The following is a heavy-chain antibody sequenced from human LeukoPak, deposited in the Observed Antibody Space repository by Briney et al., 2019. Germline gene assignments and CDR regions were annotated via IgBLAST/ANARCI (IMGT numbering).Heavy chain of an antibody. CDR1: GGTFSSYA. Sequence: GASVKVSCEASGGTFSSYAISWVRQAPGQGLEWMGGIIPIFGTANYAQKFQGRVTITADESTSTAYMELSSLRSEDTAVYYCARDPGWGGLGYYYYYMDVWGKGTTVTVSS. CDR3: ARDPGWGGLGYYYYYMDV. V-gene: IGHV1-69*13. J-gene: IGHJ6*03. D-gene: IGHD3-16*01. CDR2: IIPIFGTA.